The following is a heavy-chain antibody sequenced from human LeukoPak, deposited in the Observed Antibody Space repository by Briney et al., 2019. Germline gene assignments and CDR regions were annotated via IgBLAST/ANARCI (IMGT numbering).Heavy chain of an antibody. D-gene: IGHD3-22*01. CDR2: FDPEDGET. CDR3: ATQPHDSWLLLQDAFDI. Sequence: ASVKVSCKVSGYTLTELSMHWVRQAPGKGLEWMGGFDPEDGETIYAQKFQGRVTVTEDTSTDTAYMELSSLRSEDTAVYYCATQPHDSWLLLQDAFDIWGQGTMVTVSS. V-gene: IGHV1-24*01. J-gene: IGHJ3*02. CDR1: GYTLTELS.